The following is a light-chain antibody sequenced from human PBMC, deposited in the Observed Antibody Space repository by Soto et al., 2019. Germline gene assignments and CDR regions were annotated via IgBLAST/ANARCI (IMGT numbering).Light chain of an antibody. CDR1: QGINNY. J-gene: IGKJ1*01. CDR2: AAS. CDR3: QKYNDFPWT. V-gene: IGKV1-27*01. Sequence: DIQMTQSPSSLSASVGDRVTITCRASQGINNYLAWYQQKPGKVPKILIYAASTLQSGVPPRFSASGSGTDFTRTISSLQPEDVATYYCQKYNDFPWTFGQGTKVEI.